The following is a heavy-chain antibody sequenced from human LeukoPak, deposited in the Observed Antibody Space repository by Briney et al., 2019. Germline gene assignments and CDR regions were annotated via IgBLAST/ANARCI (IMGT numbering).Heavy chain of an antibody. D-gene: IGHD3-16*01. CDR1: GFTFSSYD. CDR3: TLRFGEIDY. V-gene: IGHV3-30*03. Sequence: GGSLRLSCAASGFTFSSYDMHWVRQAPGKGLEWVAVISYDGSNKYYADSVKGRFTISRDNSKNTLYLQMNSLRAEDTAVYYCTLRFGEIDYWGQGTLVTVSS. J-gene: IGHJ4*02. CDR2: ISYDGSNK.